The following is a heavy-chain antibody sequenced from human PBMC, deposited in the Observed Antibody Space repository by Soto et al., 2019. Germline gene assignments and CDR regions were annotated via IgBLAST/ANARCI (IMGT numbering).Heavy chain of an antibody. J-gene: IGHJ4*02. Sequence: GGSLRLSCSASGFTFSSYGMHWVRQAPGKGLEWVAVISYDGSNKYYADSVKGRFTISRDNSKNTLYLQMNSLRAEDTAVYYCAKSDYYDSSGYLDYWGQGTLVTVSS. D-gene: IGHD3-22*01. CDR2: ISYDGSNK. CDR1: GFTFSSYG. CDR3: AKSDYYDSSGYLDY. V-gene: IGHV3-30*18.